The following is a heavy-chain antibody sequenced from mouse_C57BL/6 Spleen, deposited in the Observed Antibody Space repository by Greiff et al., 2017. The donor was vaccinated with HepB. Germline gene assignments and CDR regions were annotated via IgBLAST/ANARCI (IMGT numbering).Heavy chain of an antibody. J-gene: IGHJ3*01. D-gene: IGHD3-2*02. CDR3: ARADSSGYGLAY. V-gene: IGHV1-52*01. Sequence: VQLQQPGAELVRPGSSVKLSCKASGYTFTSYWMHWVKQRPIQGLEWIGNIDPSDSETHYNQKFKDKATLTVDKSSSTAYMQLSSLTSEDSAVYYCARADSSGYGLAYWGQGTLVTVSA. CDR2: IDPSDSET. CDR1: GYTFTSYW.